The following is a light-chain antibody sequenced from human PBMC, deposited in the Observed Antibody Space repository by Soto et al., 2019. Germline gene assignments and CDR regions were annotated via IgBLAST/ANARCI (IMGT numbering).Light chain of an antibody. J-gene: IGKJ1*01. V-gene: IGKV3-20*01. CDR1: QSVSSN. CDR3: QQYGTSPLT. Sequence: DIVLTRSPGTLSLSQGERATLSCRASQSVSSNLAWYQQKPGQAPRLLIYGASARATGIPDRFAGSGSGTDFTLTISGLEPEDFAVYFCQQYGTSPLTFGQGTKVDIK. CDR2: GAS.